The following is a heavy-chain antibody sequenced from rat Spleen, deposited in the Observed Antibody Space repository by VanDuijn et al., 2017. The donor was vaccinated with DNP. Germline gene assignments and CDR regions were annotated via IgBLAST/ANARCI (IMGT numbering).Heavy chain of an antibody. CDR3: ARRSYFFDS. J-gene: IGHJ2*01. V-gene: IGHV5S11*01. CDR2: ISTGGGNT. Sequence: EVQLVESGGGLVQPGRSLKLSCAASGFTFSNYYMAWVRQAPTKGLEWVASISTGGGNTYYRDSVKGQFTISRANTKNTLYLQMASLTSEETATYYCARRSYFFDSWGQGVMVTVSS. CDR1: GFTFSNYY.